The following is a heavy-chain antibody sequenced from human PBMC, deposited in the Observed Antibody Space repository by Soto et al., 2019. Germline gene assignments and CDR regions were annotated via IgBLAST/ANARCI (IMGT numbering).Heavy chain of an antibody. CDR3: AREMATRQYNWFDP. CDR1: GFTFSSYA. CDR2: ISYDGSNK. Sequence: PGGSLRLSCAASGFTFSSYAMHWVRQAPGKGLEWVAVISYDGSNKYYADSVKGRFTISRDNSKNTLYLQMNSLRAEDTAVYYCAREMATRQYNWFDPWGQGTLVTVSS. V-gene: IGHV3-30-3*01. D-gene: IGHD5-12*01. J-gene: IGHJ5*02.